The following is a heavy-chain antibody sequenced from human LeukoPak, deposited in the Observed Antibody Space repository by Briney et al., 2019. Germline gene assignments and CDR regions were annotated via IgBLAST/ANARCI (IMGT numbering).Heavy chain of an antibody. CDR2: ISSSSSYI. Sequence: SGGSLRLSCAASGFTFSSYSMNWVRQAPGKGLEWVSSISSSSSYIYYADSVKGRFTISRDSAKNSLYLQMNSLRAEDTAVYYCARDYLTRKTRYSPIDYWGQGTLVTVSS. V-gene: IGHV3-21*01. D-gene: IGHD4-11*01. J-gene: IGHJ4*02. CDR3: ARDYLTRKTRYSPIDY. CDR1: GFTFSSYS.